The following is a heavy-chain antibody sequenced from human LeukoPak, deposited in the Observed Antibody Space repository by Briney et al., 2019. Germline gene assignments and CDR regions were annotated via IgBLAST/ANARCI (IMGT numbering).Heavy chain of an antibody. J-gene: IGHJ4*02. Sequence: SVKVSCRASGGTFSSYGVRWVRQAPGQGLAWMGRIIPILGITNYAQKFQGRVTITADKSTSTAYMELSSLRSEDTAVYFCARGFGSSTSYVSDFDFWGQGTLVTVSS. D-gene: IGHD3-16*01. V-gene: IGHV1-69*04. CDR2: IIPILGIT. CDR3: ARGFGSSTSYVSDFDF. CDR1: GGTFSSYG.